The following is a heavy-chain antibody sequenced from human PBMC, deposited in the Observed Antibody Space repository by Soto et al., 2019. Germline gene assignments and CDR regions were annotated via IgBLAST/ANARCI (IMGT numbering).Heavy chain of an antibody. V-gene: IGHV3-30*18. Sequence: QVQLVESGGGVVQPGRSLRLSCAASGFTFSSYGMHWVRQAPGKGLEWVAVISYDGSNKYYADSVKGRFTISRDNSKNTLYLQMNSLRAEDTAVYYCAKERLYWRGYYYGMDVWGQGTTVTVSS. J-gene: IGHJ6*02. CDR3: AKERLYWRGYYYGMDV. CDR1: GFTFSSYG. D-gene: IGHD3-3*01. CDR2: ISYDGSNK.